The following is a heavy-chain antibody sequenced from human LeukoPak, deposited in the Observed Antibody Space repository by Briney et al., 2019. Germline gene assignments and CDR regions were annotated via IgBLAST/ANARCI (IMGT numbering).Heavy chain of an antibody. V-gene: IGHV4-59*08. CDR2: IYYSGST. CDR1: GGSISSYY. Sequence: SETLSLTCTVSGGSISSYYWSWIRQPPGKGLEWIGYIYYSGSTNYNPSLKSRVTISIDTSKNQFSLKLTSVTAADTAVYYCARQTGSGLFTLPGGQGTLVTVSS. J-gene: IGHJ4*02. D-gene: IGHD3/OR15-3a*01. CDR3: ARQTGSGLFTLP.